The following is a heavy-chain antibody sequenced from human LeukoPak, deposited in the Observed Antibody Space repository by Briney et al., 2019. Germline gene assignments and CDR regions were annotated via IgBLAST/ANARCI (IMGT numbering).Heavy chain of an antibody. CDR2: IYHSGST. CDR1: GGSISSSSYY. D-gene: IGHD3-10*01. Sequence: SETLSLTCTVSGGSISSSSYYWGWIRPPPGKGLVWIGSIYHSGSTYYNPPLKSRVTISVDTSKNQFSLKLSSVTAADTAVFYCAGSDYYYYMDIWGKGTTVTVSS. CDR3: AGSDYYYYMDI. J-gene: IGHJ6*03. V-gene: IGHV4-39*01.